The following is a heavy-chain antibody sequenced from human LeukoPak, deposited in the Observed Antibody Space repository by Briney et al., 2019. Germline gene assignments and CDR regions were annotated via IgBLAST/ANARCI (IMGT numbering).Heavy chain of an antibody. D-gene: IGHD6-19*01. CDR3: ARDIAYSSGQDC. CDR2: INPNSGGT. CDR1: GYTFTGYY. Sequence: ASVKVSCKASGYTFTGYYMHWVRPAPGQGLEWMGWINPNSGGTNYAQKFQGRVTMTRDTSISTAYMELSRLRSDDTAVYYCARDIAYSSGQDCWGQGTLVTVSS. J-gene: IGHJ4*02. V-gene: IGHV1-2*02.